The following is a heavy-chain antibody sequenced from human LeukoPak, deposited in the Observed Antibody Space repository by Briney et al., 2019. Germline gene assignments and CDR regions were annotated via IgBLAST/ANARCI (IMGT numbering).Heavy chain of an antibody. D-gene: IGHD6-6*01. CDR1: GFTFSSYT. CDR2: ISPTGSTT. CDR3: ARGPNSNWSGLDF. Sequence: GGSLRLSCAASGFTFSSYTMSWVRQAPGKGLVWVSRISPTGSTTSYADSVKGRFTVSRDNAKNTLYLQVNNLRAEDTAVYYCARGPNSNWSGLDFWGQGTLLTVSS. V-gene: IGHV3-74*01. J-gene: IGHJ4*02.